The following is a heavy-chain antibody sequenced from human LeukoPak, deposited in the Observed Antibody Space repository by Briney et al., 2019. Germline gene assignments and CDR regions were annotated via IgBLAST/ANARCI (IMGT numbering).Heavy chain of an antibody. D-gene: IGHD2-15*01. J-gene: IGHJ3*02. CDR3: ARDPHCSGGSCFGAVEDAFDI. V-gene: IGHV3-23*01. CDR2: ISGNGGNT. Sequence: GGSLRLSCAASGFTFSTYGMSWVRQAPGKGLEWVSTISGNGGNTYYADSVKGRFTISRDNSKNTLYLQMNSLRAEDTAVYYCARDPHCSGGSCFGAVEDAFDIWGQGTMVTVSS. CDR1: GFTFSTYG.